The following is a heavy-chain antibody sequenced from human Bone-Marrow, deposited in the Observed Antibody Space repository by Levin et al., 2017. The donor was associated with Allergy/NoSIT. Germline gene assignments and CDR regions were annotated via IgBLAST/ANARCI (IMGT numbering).Heavy chain of an antibody. Sequence: SQTLSLTCTVSGGSVSSDTYYWSWIRQPPGKGLEWIVYISSSGSTYYNPSLMSRVTISVHTSKNQFSLKLTSVTPADTAVYYCARDDYADFTGWVWGQGSLVTVSS. CDR1: GGSVSSDTYY. J-gene: IGHJ4*02. CDR3: ARDDYADFTGWV. CDR2: ISSSGST. V-gene: IGHV4-61*01. D-gene: IGHD4-17*01.